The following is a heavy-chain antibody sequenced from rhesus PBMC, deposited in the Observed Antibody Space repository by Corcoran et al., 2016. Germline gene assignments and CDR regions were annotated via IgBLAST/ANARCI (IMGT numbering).Heavy chain of an antibody. D-gene: IGHD4-23*01. CDR1: GGSISRGYG. V-gene: IGHV4S7*01. CDR2: IFNNMGKH. CDR3: ANSRGGVYYVDY. J-gene: IGHJ4*01. Sequence: QLQLQESGPGLVKPSETLSLTCAVSGGSISRGYGWSWIRQPPWKGLEWIGNIFNNMGKHYYNPSLKSGETMSKETAKNQLSRKLSAGNAADTAVYYCANSRGGVYYVDYWGQGVLVTVSS.